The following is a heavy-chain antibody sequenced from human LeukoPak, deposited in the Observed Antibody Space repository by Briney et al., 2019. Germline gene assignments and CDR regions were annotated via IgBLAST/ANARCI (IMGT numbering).Heavy chain of an antibody. Sequence: SETLSLTCTVSGGSISSYYWSWVRQPPGKGLEWIGYIYYSGSTNYNPSLKSRVTISVDTSKNQFSLKLSSVTAADTAVYYCARYIAVAGNLVGFDYWGQGTLVTVSS. V-gene: IGHV4-59*08. D-gene: IGHD6-19*01. CDR3: ARYIAVAGNLVGFDY. J-gene: IGHJ4*02. CDR2: IYYSGST. CDR1: GGSISSYY.